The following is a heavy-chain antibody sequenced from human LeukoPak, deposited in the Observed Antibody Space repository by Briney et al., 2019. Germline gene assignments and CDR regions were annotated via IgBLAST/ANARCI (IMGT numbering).Heavy chain of an antibody. CDR3: ARGTGSYYYYYYMDV. V-gene: IGHV4-34*01. Sequence: SETLSLTCAVYGGSFSGYYWNWIRQPPGKGLEWIGEINHSGSTNYNPSLKSRVTISVDTSKNQFSLKLSSVTAADTAVYYCARGTGSYYYYYYMDVWGKGTTVTVSS. D-gene: IGHD1-1*01. CDR1: GGSFSGYY. J-gene: IGHJ6*03. CDR2: INHSGST.